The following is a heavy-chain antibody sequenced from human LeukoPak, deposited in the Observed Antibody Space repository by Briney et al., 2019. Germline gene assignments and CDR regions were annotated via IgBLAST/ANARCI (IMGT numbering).Heavy chain of an antibody. Sequence: SETLSLTCTVSGGSISSYYWSWIRQPPGKGLEWIGYIYYSGSTNYNPSLESRVTISVDTSKNQFSLKLSSVTAAGTAVYYCASHIVGASHYWGQGTLVTVSS. J-gene: IGHJ4*02. CDR1: GGSISSYY. CDR3: ASHIVGASHY. D-gene: IGHD1-26*01. CDR2: IYYSGST. V-gene: IGHV4-59*01.